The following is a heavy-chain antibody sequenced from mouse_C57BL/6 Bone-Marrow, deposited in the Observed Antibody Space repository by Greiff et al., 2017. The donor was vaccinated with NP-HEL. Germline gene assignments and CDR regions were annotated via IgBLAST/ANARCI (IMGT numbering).Heavy chain of an antibody. CDR3: EREGGLRRRTYAMDY. V-gene: IGHV5-16*01. Sequence: EVKLMESEGGLVQPGSSMKLSCTASGFTFSDYYMAWVRQVPEKGLEWVANINYDGSSTYYLDSLKSRFIISRDNAKNILYLQMSSLKSEDTATYSGEREGGLRRRTYAMDYGGQETSAPFS. J-gene: IGHJ4*01. CDR2: INYDGSST. D-gene: IGHD2-4*01. CDR1: GFTFSDYY.